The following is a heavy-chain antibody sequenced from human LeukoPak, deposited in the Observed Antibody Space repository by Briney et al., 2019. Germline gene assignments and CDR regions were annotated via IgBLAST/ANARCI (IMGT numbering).Heavy chain of an antibody. CDR3: ARSRYVHYFDY. J-gene: IGHJ4*02. D-gene: IGHD3-16*01. CDR1: GFTFSSYA. V-gene: IGHV3-30-3*01. CDR2: ISYHGNNK. Sequence: PGGSLRLSCAASGFTFSSYAMHWVRQAPGKGLEWVAVISYHGNNKYYADSVKGRFTISRDNSKNTLYLQMNSLRAEDTAEYYCARSRYVHYFDYWGQGTLVTVSS.